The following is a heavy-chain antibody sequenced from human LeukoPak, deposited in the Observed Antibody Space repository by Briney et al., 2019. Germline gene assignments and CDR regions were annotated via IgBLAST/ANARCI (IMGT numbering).Heavy chain of an antibody. CDR1: GFTFSSYA. Sequence: KSGGSLRLSCAASGFTFSSYAMNWVRQTPGKGLEWVSSIGGIGASTYYADSVKGRFTISRDNSKNTLYLQMNSLRAEDTALYYCAKAAYGDYVNWFDPWGQGILVTVSS. CDR3: AKAAYGDYVNWFDP. D-gene: IGHD4-17*01. V-gene: IGHV3-23*01. J-gene: IGHJ5*02. CDR2: IGGIGAST.